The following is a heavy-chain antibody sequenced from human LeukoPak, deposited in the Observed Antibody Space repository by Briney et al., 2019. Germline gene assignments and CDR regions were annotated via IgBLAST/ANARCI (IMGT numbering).Heavy chain of an antibody. V-gene: IGHV1-2*02. CDR3: ARDVPGYSSYFDY. J-gene: IGHJ4*02. D-gene: IGHD6-19*01. Sequence: ASVKVSCKASGYSXTGYHIHWVRQAPGQGPEWVGWINPDTGGTKCAQKFQGRVTLTRDTSINTAYMELNGLRSDDTAMYYCARDVPGYSSYFDYWGQGTVVTVSS. CDR1: GYSXTGYH. CDR2: INPDTGGT.